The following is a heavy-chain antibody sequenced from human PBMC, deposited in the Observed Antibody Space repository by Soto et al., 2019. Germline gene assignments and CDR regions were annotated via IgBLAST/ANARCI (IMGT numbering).Heavy chain of an antibody. V-gene: IGHV3-15*01. CDR2: IKSVRDGGAT. CDR3: TTLGTLAASNY. D-gene: IGHD3-3*02. J-gene: IGHJ4*02. CDR1: GFTFTNAW. Sequence: EVQLVESGGGLVKPGGSLRLSCAASGFTFTNAWMSWVRQAPGKGLEWVGRIKSVRDGGATDYAAPVTGRFAISQDESIKTLYLQMDSLKAEDTAVYYCTTLGTLAASNYWGQGTLVTVSS.